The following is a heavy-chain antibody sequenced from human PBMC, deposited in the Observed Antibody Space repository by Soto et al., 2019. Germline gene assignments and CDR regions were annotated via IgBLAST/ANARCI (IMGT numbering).Heavy chain of an antibody. D-gene: IGHD2-15*01. V-gene: IGHV4-59*01. Sequence: PSETLSLTCTVSGGSISSYYWSWIRQTPGKGLEWIGYIHYTGSSNYNPSLKSRVTISVDTSTNQFSLRLNSVIPADTAVYYCARVYCSGGSCYGIDYRGQGTLVTVSS. CDR3: ARVYCSGGSCYGIDY. CDR2: IHYTGSS. CDR1: GGSISSYY. J-gene: IGHJ4*02.